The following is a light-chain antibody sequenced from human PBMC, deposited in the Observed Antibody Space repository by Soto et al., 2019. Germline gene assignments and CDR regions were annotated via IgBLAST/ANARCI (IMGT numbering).Light chain of an antibody. CDR2: DAS. CDR1: QSVSSY. V-gene: IGKV3-11*01. J-gene: IGKJ4*01. CDR3: QQRSNFALT. Sequence: TLSLSPGERATLSCRASQSVSSYLAWYQQKPGQAPRLLIYDASNRATGIPARFSGSGSGTDFTLTISSLEPEDFAVYYCQQRSNFALTFGGGTKLDIK.